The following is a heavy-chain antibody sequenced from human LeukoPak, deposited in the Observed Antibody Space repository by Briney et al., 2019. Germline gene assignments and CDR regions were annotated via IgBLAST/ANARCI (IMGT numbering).Heavy chain of an antibody. CDR3: AKEGSVWSGYNWFDP. V-gene: IGHV3-30*02. D-gene: IGHD3-3*01. J-gene: IGHJ5*02. CDR2: IRYDGSNK. CDR1: GFTFSNYW. Sequence: GGSLRLSCEGSGFTFSNYWMTWVRQAPGKGLEWVAFIRYDGSNKYYADSVKGRFTISRDNSKNTLYLQMNSLRAEDTAVYYCAKEGSVWSGYNWFDPWGQGTLVTVSS.